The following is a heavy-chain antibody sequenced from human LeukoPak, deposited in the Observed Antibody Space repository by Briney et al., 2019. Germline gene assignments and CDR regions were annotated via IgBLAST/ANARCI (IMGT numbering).Heavy chain of an antibody. CDR2: IGTAGDT. CDR3: ARGRGWGTFDI. V-gene: IGHV3-13*04. J-gene: IGHJ3*02. D-gene: IGHD3-10*01. CDR1: GFXFSSYD. Sequence: GGSLRLSCAASGFXFSSYDMHWVRQGTGKGLEWVSAIGTAGDTYYPGSVKGRFTTSRENAKNSLYLQMNSLRVGDTAVYYCARGRGWGTFDIWGQGTMVTVSS.